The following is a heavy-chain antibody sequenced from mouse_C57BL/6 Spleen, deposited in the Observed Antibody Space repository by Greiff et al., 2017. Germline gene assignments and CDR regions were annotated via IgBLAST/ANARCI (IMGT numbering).Heavy chain of an antibody. J-gene: IGHJ3*01. CDR2: ISNLAYSI. V-gene: IGHV5-15*01. D-gene: IGHD4-1*01. CDR3: ARSGTDAWFAY. Sequence: EVKVVESGGGLVQPGGSLKLSCAASGFTFSDYGMAWVRQAPRKGPEWVAFISNLAYSIYYADTVTGRFTISRENAKNTLYLEMSSLRSEDTAMYYCARSGTDAWFAYWGQGTLVTVSA. CDR1: GFTFSDYG.